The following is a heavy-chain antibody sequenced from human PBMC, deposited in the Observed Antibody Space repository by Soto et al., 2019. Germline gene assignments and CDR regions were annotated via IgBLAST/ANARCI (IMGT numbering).Heavy chain of an antibody. D-gene: IGHD6-6*01. CDR3: ARDPEYSSSFGAFDI. J-gene: IGHJ3*02. V-gene: IGHV3-48*01. CDR2: ISSSSSTI. CDR1: GFTFSIYS. Sequence: GGSLRLSCAASGFTFSIYSMNWVRQAPGKGLEWVSYISSSSSTIYYADSVKGRFTISRDNAKNSLYLQMNSLRAEDTAVYYCARDPEYSSSFGAFDIWGQGTMVTVSS.